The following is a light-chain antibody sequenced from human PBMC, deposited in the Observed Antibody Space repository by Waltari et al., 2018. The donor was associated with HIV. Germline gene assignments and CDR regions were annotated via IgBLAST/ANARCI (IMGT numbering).Light chain of an antibody. CDR1: QSISVW. CDR3: QQYDSFPWT. V-gene: IGKV1-5*03. CDR2: EAS. Sequence: DIQMTPSPSTLSASIGDRVPIPRRASQSISVWLAWYHQKPGKAPKLLNFEASNLESGVPSRFSGTGSGTEFTLTISSLQPDDSATFYCQQYDSFPWTFGQGTKVGIK. J-gene: IGKJ1*01.